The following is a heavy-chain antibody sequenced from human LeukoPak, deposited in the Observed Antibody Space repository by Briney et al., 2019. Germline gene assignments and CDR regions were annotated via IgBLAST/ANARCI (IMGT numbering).Heavy chain of an antibody. Sequence: SETLSLTCAVYGGSFSGYYWSWIRQPPGKGLEWIGEINHSGSTNYNPSLKSRVTISVDTSKNQFSLKLSSATAADTAVYYCATRSLYYDILTGPVWGQGTTVTVSS. J-gene: IGHJ6*02. V-gene: IGHV4-34*01. CDR3: ATRSLYYDILTGPV. CDR2: INHSGST. CDR1: GGSFSGYY. D-gene: IGHD3-9*01.